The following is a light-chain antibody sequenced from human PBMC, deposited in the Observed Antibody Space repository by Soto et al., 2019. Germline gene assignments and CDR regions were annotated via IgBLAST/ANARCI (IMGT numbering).Light chain of an antibody. CDR1: RDIADS. J-gene: IGKJ4*01. Sequence: DTQMTQSPSSLSASVEDTVTITCQASRDIADSLNWYQQRAGQAPKLLIYDASNLQSGVPARFSGSGTGTSFILTINSLQPEDFATYYCQQYDDPFTFGGGTKVEIK. CDR2: DAS. CDR3: QQYDDPFT. V-gene: IGKV1-33*01.